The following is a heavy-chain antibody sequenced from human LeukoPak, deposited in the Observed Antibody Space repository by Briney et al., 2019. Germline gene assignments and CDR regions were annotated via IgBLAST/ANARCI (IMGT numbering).Heavy chain of an antibody. D-gene: IGHD3-22*01. J-gene: IGHJ4*02. V-gene: IGHV6-1*01. CDR1: VDESSRSTSA. CDR2: TYFKSMWNK. CDR3: ARAAYFYDDSNFPRTFDY. Sequence: SQTHSLSRAISVDESSRSTSAWCWVRQSPSRGLEWLGRTYFKSMWNKDYALSVKIRVSITPNTSKNQFSLHVNSLTPEDTAVYYCARAAYFYDDSNFPRTFDYWGQGTPVTVSS.